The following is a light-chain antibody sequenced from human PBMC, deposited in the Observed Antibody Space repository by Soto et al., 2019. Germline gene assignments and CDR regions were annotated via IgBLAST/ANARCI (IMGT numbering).Light chain of an antibody. CDR1: QSVSSSY. V-gene: IGKV3-20*01. CDR2: GAS. J-gene: IGKJ2*01. Sequence: EIVLTQSPGTLSLSPGERATLSCRASQSVSSSYLAWYPQKPGQAPRLLIYGASYRATGIPDRFSGRGSGPDFTLTLSRLEPEDFAVYYCQQYDDSLSSFTFGQGTNLEIK. CDR3: QQYDDSLSSFT.